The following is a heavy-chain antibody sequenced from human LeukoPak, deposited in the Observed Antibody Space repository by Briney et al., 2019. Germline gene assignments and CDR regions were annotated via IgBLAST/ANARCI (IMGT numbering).Heavy chain of an antibody. CDR3: ARDLGLQYQLLYDAFDI. J-gene: IGHJ3*02. V-gene: IGHV1-2*06. D-gene: IGHD2-2*02. CDR1: GYTFTGYY. Sequence: ASVKVSCKASGYTFTGYYMHWVRQAPGQGLEWMGRINPNSGGTNYAQKFQGRATMTRDTSISTAYMELSRLRSDDTAVYYCARDLGLQYQLLYDAFDIRGQGTMVTVSS. CDR2: INPNSGGT.